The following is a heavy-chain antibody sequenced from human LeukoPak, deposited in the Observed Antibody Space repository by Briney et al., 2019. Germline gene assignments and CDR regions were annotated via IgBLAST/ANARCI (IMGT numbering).Heavy chain of an antibody. J-gene: IGHJ4*02. V-gene: IGHV1-46*01. CDR1: GYTFTSYY. Sequence: ASVPVSCKASGYTFTSYYMHWVRQATGHGLEWMGIINPSGGSTSYAQKFQGRVTMTRDTSTSTVYMELSSLRSEDTAVYYCARGAVTTIDYWGQGTLVTVSS. CDR3: ARGAVTTIDY. CDR2: INPSGGST. D-gene: IGHD4-17*01.